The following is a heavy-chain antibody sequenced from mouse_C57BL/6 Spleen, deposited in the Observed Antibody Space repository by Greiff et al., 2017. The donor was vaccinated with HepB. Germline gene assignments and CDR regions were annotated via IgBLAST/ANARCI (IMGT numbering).Heavy chain of an antibody. Sequence: QVQLQQSGPELVKPGASVKISCKASGYAFSSSWMNWVKQRPGKGLEWIGRIYPGDGDTNYNGKFKGKATLTADKSSSTAYMQLSSLTSEDSAVYFCAREIRSFAYWGQGTLVTVSA. J-gene: IGHJ3*01. CDR3: AREIRSFAY. CDR1: GYAFSSSW. CDR2: IYPGDGDT. D-gene: IGHD1-1*01. V-gene: IGHV1-82*01.